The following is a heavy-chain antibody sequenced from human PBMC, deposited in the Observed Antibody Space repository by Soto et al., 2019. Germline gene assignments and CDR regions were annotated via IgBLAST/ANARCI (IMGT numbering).Heavy chain of an antibody. Sequence: GGSLRLSCTASGFTFGDYAMSWFRQAPGKGLEWVGFIRSKAYGGTTEYAASVKGRFTISRDDSKSIAYLQMNSLKTEDTAVYYCTSGSGSYYYPAYFDYWGQGTLVTVSS. CDR1: GFTFGDYA. D-gene: IGHD3-10*01. V-gene: IGHV3-49*03. J-gene: IGHJ4*02. CDR3: TSGSGSYYYPAYFDY. CDR2: IRSKAYGGTT.